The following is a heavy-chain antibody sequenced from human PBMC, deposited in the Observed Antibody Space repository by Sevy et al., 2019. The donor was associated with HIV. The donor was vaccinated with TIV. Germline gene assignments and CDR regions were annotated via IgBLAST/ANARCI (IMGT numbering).Heavy chain of an antibody. D-gene: IGHD3-22*01. J-gene: IGHJ6*02. CDR1: GFTFSNYA. CDR3: TKVLARGAVVASTAWGMDV. CDR2: ISGIGGTT. V-gene: IGHV3-23*01. Sequence: GGSLRLSCAASGFTFSNYAMNWVRQAPGKGLEWVSSISGIGGTTYYADSVEGRFTSSRDKSKNTLYLQMRTLRAEDTAVYYCTKVLARGAVVASTAWGMDVWGQGTTVTVSS.